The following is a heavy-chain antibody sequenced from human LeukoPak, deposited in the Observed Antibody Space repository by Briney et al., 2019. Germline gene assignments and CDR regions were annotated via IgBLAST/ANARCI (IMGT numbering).Heavy chain of an antibody. J-gene: IGHJ4*02. CDR1: GFTFSSYA. CDR3: ARFASIAGDY. Sequence: GGSLRLSCAAYGFTFSSYAMHWVRQAPGKGLEWVAVISYDGSNKYYADSVKGRFTISRDNSKNTLYLQMNSLRAEDTAVYYCARFASIAGDYWGQGTLVTVSS. D-gene: IGHD6-6*01. V-gene: IGHV3-30*04. CDR2: ISYDGSNK.